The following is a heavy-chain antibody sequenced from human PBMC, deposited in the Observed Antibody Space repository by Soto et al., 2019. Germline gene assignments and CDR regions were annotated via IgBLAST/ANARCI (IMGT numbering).Heavy chain of an antibody. CDR2: ISGSGGST. J-gene: IGHJ5*02. D-gene: IGHD2-15*01. CDR1: GFTFSSYA. Sequence: EVQLLESGGGLVQPGGSLRLSCAASGFTFSSYAMSWVRQATGKGLEWVSAISGSGGSTYYADSVKGRFTISRDNSKNTLYVQRSSLRAEDTAVYYCGEDSVVVVKGLTGDPWGQGSLVTVSS. CDR3: GEDSVVVVKGLTGDP. V-gene: IGHV3-23*01.